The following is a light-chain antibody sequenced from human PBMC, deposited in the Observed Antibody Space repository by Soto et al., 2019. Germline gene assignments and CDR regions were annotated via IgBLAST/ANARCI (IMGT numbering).Light chain of an antibody. Sequence: EIVLTQSPGTLSLSPGERVTLSCRASQSVTSSNLAWYQQKPGQAPRLLISGASTRATGIPDRFTGSGSGTDFTLTISRLEPEDFAVYYCQQYDTSPLTFGGGTKVEI. V-gene: IGKV3-20*01. CDR2: GAS. CDR3: QQYDTSPLT. J-gene: IGKJ4*01. CDR1: QSVTSSN.